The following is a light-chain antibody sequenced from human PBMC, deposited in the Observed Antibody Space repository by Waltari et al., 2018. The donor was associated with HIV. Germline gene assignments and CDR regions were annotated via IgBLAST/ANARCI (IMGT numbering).Light chain of an antibody. V-gene: IGKV1-6*01. J-gene: IGKJ1*01. CDR1: QDITND. Sequence: AIQLTQSPSSLSAYVGDRVTIICRASQDITNDLSWYQQKPGKAPKALISAASTLQSGVPSRFTGSGSGTIFTLTISSLQSEDVASYYCLQGHNYPRTFGQGTNVEIK. CDR2: AAS. CDR3: LQGHNYPRT.